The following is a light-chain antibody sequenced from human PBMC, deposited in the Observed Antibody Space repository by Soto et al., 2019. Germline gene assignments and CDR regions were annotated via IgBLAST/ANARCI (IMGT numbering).Light chain of an antibody. V-gene: IGKV3-20*01. Sequence: EIVLTQSPGTLSLSPGERATLSCRASQSISSSYLAWYQQKPGQAPRLLISAASSRTTGIPDRFSGSGSGTDFTLTISRLEPEDFAVYYCQQYGSSSYTFGQGTKLEIK. CDR1: QSISSSY. J-gene: IGKJ2*01. CDR3: QQYGSSSYT. CDR2: AAS.